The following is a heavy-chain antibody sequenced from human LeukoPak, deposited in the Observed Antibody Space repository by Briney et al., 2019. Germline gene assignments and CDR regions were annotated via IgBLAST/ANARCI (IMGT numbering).Heavy chain of an antibody. J-gene: IGHJ4*02. CDR3: ARVLLKAVTWAFDY. D-gene: IGHD3-16*01. CDR1: GFTFNNFA. CDR2: ISYDGSNK. Sequence: GGSLRLSCAASGFTFNNFAMSWVRQAPGKGLEWVAVISYDGSNKYYADSVKGRFTISRDNSKNTLYPQMNSLRAEDTAVYYCARVLLKAVTWAFDYWGQGTLVTVSS. V-gene: IGHV3-30-3*01.